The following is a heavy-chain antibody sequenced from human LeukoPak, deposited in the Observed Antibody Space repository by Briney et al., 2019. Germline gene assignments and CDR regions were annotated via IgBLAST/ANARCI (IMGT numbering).Heavy chain of an antibody. Sequence: SVKVSCKASGGTFSSYAISWVRQAPGQGLEWIGGIIPIFGTANYAQKFQGRVTITADESTSTAYMELSSLRSEDTAVYYCARGYCSSTSCHPHQLDYWGQGTLVTVSS. V-gene: IGHV1-69*13. CDR1: GGTFSSYA. D-gene: IGHD2-2*01. CDR3: ARGYCSSTSCHPHQLDY. CDR2: IIPIFGTA. J-gene: IGHJ4*02.